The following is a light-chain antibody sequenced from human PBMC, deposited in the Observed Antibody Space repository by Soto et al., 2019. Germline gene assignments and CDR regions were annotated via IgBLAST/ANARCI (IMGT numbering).Light chain of an antibody. J-gene: IGLJ2*01. CDR2: DNN. Sequence: QSVLTQSPSVSAAPGQKVTISCSGSSSNIGNNYVSWYQQLPGTAPKLLIYDNNKQPSGIPDRFSGSKSGTSGTLDITGLQTGDEADYYCATWDGSLPGEVFGGGTKVTVL. V-gene: IGLV1-51*01. CDR1: SSNIGNNY. CDR3: ATWDGSLPGEV.